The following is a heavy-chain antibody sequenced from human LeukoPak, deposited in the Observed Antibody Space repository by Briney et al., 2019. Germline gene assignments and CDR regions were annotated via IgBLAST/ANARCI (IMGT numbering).Heavy chain of an antibody. CDR2: IISSSSYI. J-gene: IGHJ6*02. Sequence: GGSLRLSCAASGFTFTTYSTSWVRHAPGEGLEWVSSIISSSSYIYYADSVKGRFTIHRDNAKNSLYLQMNSLRAEDTAMYYCARAAAAAGTNYYYYGMDVWGQGTTVTVSS. CDR3: ARAAAAAGTNYYYYGMDV. CDR1: GFTFTTYS. D-gene: IGHD6-13*01. V-gene: IGHV3-21*01.